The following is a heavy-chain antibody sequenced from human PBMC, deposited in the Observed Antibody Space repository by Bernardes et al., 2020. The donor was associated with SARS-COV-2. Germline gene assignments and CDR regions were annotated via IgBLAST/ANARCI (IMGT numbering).Heavy chain of an antibody. J-gene: IGHJ6*02. CDR1: GGSFSDYY. V-gene: IGHV4-34*01. Sequence: SETLSLTCAVYGGSFSDYYWSWIRQPPGKGLEWIGEINHSGSTNYNTSLKSRVTISVETSKNQFSLKLSSVTAADTAVYYCATLMIFDGMDVWGQGTTVTVSS. D-gene: IGHD3-3*01. CDR3: ATLMIFDGMDV. CDR2: INHSGST.